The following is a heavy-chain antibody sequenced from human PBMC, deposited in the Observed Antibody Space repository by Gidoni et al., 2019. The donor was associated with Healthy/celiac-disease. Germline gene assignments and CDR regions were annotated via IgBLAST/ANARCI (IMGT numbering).Heavy chain of an antibody. Sequence: QVQLQQWGAGLLKPSETLSLTCAVYGGSFSGYYWSWIRQPPGKGLEWIGEINHSGSTNYNPSLKSRVTISVDTSKNQFSLKLSSVTAADTAVYYCARGGGILWRDKSQYWYFDLWGRGTLVTVSS. CDR3: ARGGGILWRDKSQYWYFDL. V-gene: IGHV4-34*01. CDR1: GGSFSGYY. D-gene: IGHD2-21*01. CDR2: INHSGST. J-gene: IGHJ2*01.